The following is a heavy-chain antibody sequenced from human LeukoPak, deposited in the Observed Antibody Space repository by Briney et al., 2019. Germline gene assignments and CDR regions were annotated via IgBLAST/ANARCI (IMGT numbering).Heavy chain of an antibody. Sequence: GGSLRLSCATSGVIFSHHGMNWVRQAPGRGLEWVSGIRADAVTTYYADSVKGRFIISRDNSKNMVYLQMNSLSAEDAAVYYCVKDDGWVQYANWGQGTLVTVSS. J-gene: IGHJ4*02. CDR3: VKDDGWVQYAN. D-gene: IGHD5-24*01. V-gene: IGHV3-23*01. CDR2: IRADAVTT. CDR1: GVIFSHHG.